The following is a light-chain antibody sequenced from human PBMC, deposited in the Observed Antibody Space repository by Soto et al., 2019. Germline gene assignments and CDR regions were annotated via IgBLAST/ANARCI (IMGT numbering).Light chain of an antibody. V-gene: IGKV3-20*01. CDR1: QSLDSSF. J-gene: IGKJ4*01. Sequence: EIVLTQSPGTLSLSPGERATLYCRASQSLDSSFLAWYQQKPGQAPRLLFYSASSRVTGIPGRFTASGSGTDFTLTISRLEPEDFAVYICQQYGKLPFTFGGGTKVDIK. CDR3: QQYGKLPFT. CDR2: SAS.